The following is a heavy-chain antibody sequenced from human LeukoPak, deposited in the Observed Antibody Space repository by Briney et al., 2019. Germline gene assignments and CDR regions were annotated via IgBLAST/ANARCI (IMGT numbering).Heavy chain of an antibody. CDR2: ISYDGSNK. CDR1: GFTFSSYG. CDR3: SMVRGVNEPFDY. Sequence: GRSLRLSCAASGFTFSSYGMHWVRQTPGKGLEWVAVISYDGSNKYYADSVKGRFTISRDNSKNTLYLQMNSLRAEDTAVYYCSMVRGVNEPFDYWGQRTLVTVSS. D-gene: IGHD3-10*01. V-gene: IGHV3-30*03. J-gene: IGHJ4*02.